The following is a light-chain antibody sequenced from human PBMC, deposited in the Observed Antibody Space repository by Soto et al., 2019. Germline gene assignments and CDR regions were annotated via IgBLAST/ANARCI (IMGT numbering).Light chain of an antibody. CDR3: QQYGSSPRT. V-gene: IGKV3-20*01. Sequence: IVLPQSPGTLSLSPGERATLSFRASQSVSSSYLAWYQQKPGQAPRLLIYGASSRATGIPDRFSGSGSGTDFTLTISRLEPEDFAVYYCQQYGSSPRTFGQGTQLEIK. CDR2: GAS. CDR1: QSVSSSY. J-gene: IGKJ5*01.